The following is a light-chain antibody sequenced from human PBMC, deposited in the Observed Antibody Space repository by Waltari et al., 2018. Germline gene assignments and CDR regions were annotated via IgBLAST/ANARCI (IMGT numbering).Light chain of an antibody. Sequence: DLVLTQSPLALPVTLGQPASMSCRSSQSLAYSDGNTYLNWFHQRPGQSPRRLIYSMSYRDSGVPDRFNGGESCTDFTLSITSVEAEDVGFYYCMQGTQPFTFGQVTRLEIK. J-gene: IGKJ5*01. CDR1: QSLAYSDGNTY. V-gene: IGKV2-30*01. CDR2: SMS. CDR3: MQGTQPFT.